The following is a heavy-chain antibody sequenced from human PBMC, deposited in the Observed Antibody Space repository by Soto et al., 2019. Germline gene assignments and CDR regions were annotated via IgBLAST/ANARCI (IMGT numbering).Heavy chain of an antibody. D-gene: IGHD1-26*01. CDR2: MNPNSGNT. Sequence: NFSCKASGYTFISNDSNWVRQATGQGLEWMGWMNPNSGNTGYAQKFQGRVTLTRNTSISTAYMELSGLTSEDTAVSYCATYSGSYNVFGYWGQGTLVTVS. J-gene: IGHJ4*02. CDR3: ATYSGSYNVFGY. CDR1: GYTFISND. V-gene: IGHV1-8*01.